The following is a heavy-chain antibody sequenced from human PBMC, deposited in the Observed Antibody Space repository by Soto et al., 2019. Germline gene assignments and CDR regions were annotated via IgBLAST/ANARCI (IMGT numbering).Heavy chain of an antibody. CDR1: GGSISSSSYY. Sequence: SETLSLTCTVSGGSISSSSYYWGWIRQPPGKGLEWIGSIYYSGSTYYNPSLKSRVTISVDTSKNRFSLKLSSVTAADTAVYYCAREVYYDFWSGRPRGYYYYYMDVWGKGTTVTVSS. J-gene: IGHJ6*03. D-gene: IGHD3-3*01. CDR3: AREVYYDFWSGRPRGYYYYYMDV. CDR2: IYYSGST. V-gene: IGHV4-39*02.